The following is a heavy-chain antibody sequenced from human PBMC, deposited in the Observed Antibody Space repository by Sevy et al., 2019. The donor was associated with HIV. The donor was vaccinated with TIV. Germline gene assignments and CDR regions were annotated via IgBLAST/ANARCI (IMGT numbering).Heavy chain of an antibody. J-gene: IGHJ5*02. CDR2: ISFDGLTE. CDR3: VRDRYCSYTKCHIWFDP. V-gene: IGHV3-30*02. Sequence: GGSLRLSCAASGFMFSTFGMHWVRQAPGKGPEWVAFISFDGLTEYYADSVKGRFTVSRDNSKNTLFLEVNSLRPEDTGIYYCVRDRYCSYTKCHIWFDPWGHGTLVTVSS. D-gene: IGHD2-8*02. CDR1: GFMFSTFG.